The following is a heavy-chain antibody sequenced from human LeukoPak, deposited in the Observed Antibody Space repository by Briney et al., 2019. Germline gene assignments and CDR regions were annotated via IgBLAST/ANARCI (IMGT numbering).Heavy chain of an antibody. Sequence: GGSLRLSCAAPGFTFSDYYMSWIRQAPGKGLEWVSYISSSGSTIYYADSVKGRFTISRDNAKNSLYLQMNSLRAEDTAVYYCARDQQRVDYGDYVTHWGQGTLVTVSS. V-gene: IGHV3-11*01. CDR1: GFTFSDYY. J-gene: IGHJ4*02. CDR3: ARDQQRVDYGDYVTH. CDR2: ISSSGSTI. D-gene: IGHD4-17*01.